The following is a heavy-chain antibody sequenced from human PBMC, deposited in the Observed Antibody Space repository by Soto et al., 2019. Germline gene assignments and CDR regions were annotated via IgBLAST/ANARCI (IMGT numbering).Heavy chain of an antibody. J-gene: IGHJ4*02. CDR1: GYTFTSYG. V-gene: IGHV1-18*01. CDR2: ISAYNGNT. CDR3: ARNTPGIAAAGTKYFDY. Sequence: GASVKVSCKASGYTFTSYGISWVRQAPGQGLEWMGWISAYNGNTNYAQKLQGRVTMTTDTSTSTAYMELRSLRSDDTAVYYCARNTPGIAAAGTKYFDYWGQGTLVTVS. D-gene: IGHD6-13*01.